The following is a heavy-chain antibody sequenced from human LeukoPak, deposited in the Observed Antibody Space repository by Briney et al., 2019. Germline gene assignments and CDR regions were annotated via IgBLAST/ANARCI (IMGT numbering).Heavy chain of an antibody. CDR1: GFTFSSYG. D-gene: IGHD2-2*01. Sequence: PGGSLRLTCAASGFTFSSYGMHWVRQAPGKGLEWVSSISSSSSYIYYADSVKGRFTISRDNAKNSLYLQMNSLRAEDTAVYYCARYCSSTSCSTTNYYYYMDVWGKGTTVTVSS. CDR3: ARYCSSTSCSTTNYYYYMDV. CDR2: ISSSSSYI. V-gene: IGHV3-21*01. J-gene: IGHJ6*03.